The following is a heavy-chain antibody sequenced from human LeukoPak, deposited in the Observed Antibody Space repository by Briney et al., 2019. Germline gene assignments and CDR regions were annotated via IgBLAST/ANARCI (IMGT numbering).Heavy chain of an antibody. D-gene: IGHD3-10*01. CDR3: ARGLITMVRGVMFYYYYGMDV. Sequence: GGSLRLSCAASGFTFSSYAMHWVRQAPGKGLEWVAVISYDGSNKYYADSVKGRFTISRDNSKNTLYLQVNSLRAEDTAVYYCARGLITMVRGVMFYYYYGMDVWGQGTTVTVSS. CDR2: ISYDGSNK. CDR1: GFTFSSYA. V-gene: IGHV3-30-3*01. J-gene: IGHJ6*02.